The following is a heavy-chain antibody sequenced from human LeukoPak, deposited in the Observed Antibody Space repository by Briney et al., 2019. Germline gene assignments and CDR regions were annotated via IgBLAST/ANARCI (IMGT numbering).Heavy chain of an antibody. J-gene: IGHJ4*02. D-gene: IGHD4-17*01. CDR3: AKGTTVTYYYFDY. V-gene: IGHV3-23*01. Sequence: GGSLRLSCAASGFTFSSYAMSWVRQAPGKGLEWVPAISGSGGSTYYADSVKGRFTISRDNSKNTLYLQMNSLRAEDTAVYYCAKGTTVTYYYFDYRGQGTLVTVSS. CDR1: GFTFSSYA. CDR2: ISGSGGST.